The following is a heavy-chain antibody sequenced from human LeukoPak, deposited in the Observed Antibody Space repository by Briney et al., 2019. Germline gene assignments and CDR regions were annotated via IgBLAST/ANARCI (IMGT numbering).Heavy chain of an antibody. CDR3: ARIGAAAKGYFQH. D-gene: IGHD6-13*01. CDR2: LYPGDSDT. Sequence: GESLKIPCKGSGYSFTSYWIGWVPQMPGKGLEWMGILYPGDSDTRYSPSFQGQVTISADKSISTAYLQWSSLKASDTAMYYCARIGAAAKGYFQHWGQGTLVTVSS. J-gene: IGHJ1*01. V-gene: IGHV5-51*01. CDR1: GYSFTSYW.